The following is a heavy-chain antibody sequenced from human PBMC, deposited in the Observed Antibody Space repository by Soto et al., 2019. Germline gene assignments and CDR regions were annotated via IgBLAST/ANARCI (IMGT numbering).Heavy chain of an antibody. Sequence: PSETLSLTCAVYGGSFSGYYWSWIRRPPGKGLEWIGEINHSGSTNYNPSLKSRVTISVDTSKNQFSLKLSSVTAADTAVYYCARAPGWSIAARRYAFDIWGQGTMVTVSS. CDR1: GGSFSGYY. CDR3: ARAPGWSIAARRYAFDI. CDR2: INHSGST. V-gene: IGHV4-34*01. J-gene: IGHJ3*02. D-gene: IGHD6-6*01.